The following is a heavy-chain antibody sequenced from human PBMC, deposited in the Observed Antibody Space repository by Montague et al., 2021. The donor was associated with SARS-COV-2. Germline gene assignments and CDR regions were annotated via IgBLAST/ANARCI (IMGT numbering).Heavy chain of an antibody. CDR2: IYHSGST. D-gene: IGHD3-10*01. Sequence: SETLSLTCAVSGGSISSSNWWSWVRQPPGKGLEWIGEIYHSGSTNYNPSLMSRVTISVDKSKNQFTLKLSSVTAADTAVYYCARGTIWFGELLTLWYFDYWGQGTLVTVSS. J-gene: IGHJ4*02. V-gene: IGHV4-4*02. CDR3: ARGTIWFGELLTLWYFDY. CDR1: GGSISSSNW.